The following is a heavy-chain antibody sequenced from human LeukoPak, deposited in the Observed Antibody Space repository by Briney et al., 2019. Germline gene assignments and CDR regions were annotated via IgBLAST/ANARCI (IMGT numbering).Heavy chain of an antibody. J-gene: IGHJ4*02. CDR3: ARDGEMPTIYFDY. Sequence: GGSLRLSCAVSGFTFSSHWMSWVRQAPGKGLEWVANIKQDGSETYYVDSVKGRFTISRDNAKNSLFLQMNSLRAEDTAVYYCARDGEMPTIYFDYWGQGTLVTVSS. CDR2: IKQDGSET. D-gene: IGHD5-24*01. V-gene: IGHV3-7*01. CDR1: GFTFSSHW.